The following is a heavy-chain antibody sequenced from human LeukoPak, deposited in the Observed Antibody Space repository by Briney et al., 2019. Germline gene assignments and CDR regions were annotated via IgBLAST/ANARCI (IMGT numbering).Heavy chain of an antibody. D-gene: IGHD2-2*01. CDR3: AMEPREYSSSTSCPSWFDS. Sequence: GGSLRLSCAASGFTFNNYAMSWVRQAPGKGLEWVSAISASGGTTYYADSVKGRFTISRDNSENTLFLQMNSLRAEDTAVYYCAMEPREYSSSTSCPSWFDSWGQGTLVTVSS. CDR1: GFTFNNYA. CDR2: ISASGGTT. V-gene: IGHV3-23*01. J-gene: IGHJ5*01.